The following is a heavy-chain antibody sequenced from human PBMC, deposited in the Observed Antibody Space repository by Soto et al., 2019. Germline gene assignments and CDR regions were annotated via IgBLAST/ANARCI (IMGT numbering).Heavy chain of an antibody. Sequence: QVQLVESGGGVVQPGRSLRLSCAASGFTFSSYGMHWVRQAPGKGLEWVAVISYDGSNKYYADSVKGRFTISRDNSKNTLYLQMNSLRAEDTAVYYCAKSSLWFGELKNWGQGTLVTVSS. CDR2: ISYDGSNK. J-gene: IGHJ4*02. D-gene: IGHD3-10*01. V-gene: IGHV3-30*18. CDR1: GFTFSSYG. CDR3: AKSSLWFGELKN.